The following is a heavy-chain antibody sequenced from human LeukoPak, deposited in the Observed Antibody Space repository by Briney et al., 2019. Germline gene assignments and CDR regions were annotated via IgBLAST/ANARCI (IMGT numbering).Heavy chain of an antibody. D-gene: IGHD3-16*01. J-gene: IGHJ3*02. CDR2: ISSSSSTI. CDR3: ARDPYVSSAFGI. V-gene: IGHV3-48*01. CDR1: GFTFSSYS. Sequence: QTGGSLRLSCAASGFTFSSYSMNWVRQAPGKGLEWVSYISSSSSTIYYADSVKGRFTISRDNAKNSLYLQMNSLRAEDTAVYYCARDPYVSSAFGIWGQGTMVTVSS.